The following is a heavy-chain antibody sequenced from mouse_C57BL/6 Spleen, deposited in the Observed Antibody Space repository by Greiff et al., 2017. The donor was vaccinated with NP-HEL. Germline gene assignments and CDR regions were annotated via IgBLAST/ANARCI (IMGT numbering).Heavy chain of an antibody. V-gene: IGHV1-26*01. CDR3: ARGSNWSWFAY. CDR1: GYTFTDYY. Sequence: EVQLQQSGPELVKPGASVKISCKASGYTFTDYYMNWVKQSHGKSLEWIGDINPNNGGTSYNQKFKGKATLTVDKSSSTAYMELRSLTSEDSAVYYCARGSNWSWFAYWGQGTLVTVSA. J-gene: IGHJ3*01. CDR2: INPNNGGT. D-gene: IGHD4-1*01.